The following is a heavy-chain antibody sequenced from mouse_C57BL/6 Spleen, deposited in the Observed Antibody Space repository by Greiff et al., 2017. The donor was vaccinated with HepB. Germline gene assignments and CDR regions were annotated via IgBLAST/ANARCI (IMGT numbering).Heavy chain of an antibody. CDR3: ARSISRYDSTRAMDY. V-gene: IGHV1-64*01. D-gene: IGHD2-4*01. Sequence: QVQLQQPGAELVKPGASVKLSCKASGYTFTSYWMHWVKQRPGQGLEWIGMIHPNSGSTNYNEKFKSKATLTVDKSSSTAYMQLSSLTSEDSAVYYWARSISRYDSTRAMDYWGQGTSVTVSS. CDR1: GYTFTSYW. J-gene: IGHJ4*01. CDR2: IHPNSGST.